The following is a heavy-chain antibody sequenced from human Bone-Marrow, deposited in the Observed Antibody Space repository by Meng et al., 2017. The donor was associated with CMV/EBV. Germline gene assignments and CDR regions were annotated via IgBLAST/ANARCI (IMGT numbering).Heavy chain of an antibody. CDR2: ISSSSSYI. D-gene: IGHD6-13*01. V-gene: IGHV3-21*01. CDR3: ARVKLGLDY. J-gene: IGHJ4*02. Sequence: GESLKISCAASGFTFSSYSMNWVRQAPGKGLEWVSSISSSSSYIYYADSVKGRFTISRDNAKNSLYLQMNSLRAEDTAVYYCARVKLGLDYWGQGTRVTGSS. CDR1: GFTFSSYS.